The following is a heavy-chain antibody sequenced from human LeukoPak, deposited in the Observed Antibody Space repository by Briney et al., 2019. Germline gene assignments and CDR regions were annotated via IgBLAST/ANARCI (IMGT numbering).Heavy chain of an antibody. V-gene: IGHV4-59*08. CDR3: ARALYNWNYSDY. J-gene: IGHJ4*02. CDR2: IYYSGST. Sequence: SETLSLTCAVYGGSFSGYYWSWIRQPPGKGLEWIGYIYYSGSTNYNPSLKSRVTISVDTSKNQFSLKLSSVTAADTAVYYCARALYNWNYSDYWGQGTLVTVSS. D-gene: IGHD1-20*01. CDR1: GGSFSGYY.